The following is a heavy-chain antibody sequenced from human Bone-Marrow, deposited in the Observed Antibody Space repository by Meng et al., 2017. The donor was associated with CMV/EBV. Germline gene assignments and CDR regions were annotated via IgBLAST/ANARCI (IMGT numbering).Heavy chain of an antibody. V-gene: IGHV1-2*02. CDR3: GRERKDIWSGLDLDH. CDR1: GYTFTGYY. D-gene: IGHD3-3*01. Sequence: ASVKVSCKASGYTFTGYYMHWVRQAPGQGLEWMGWINPNSGGTNYAQKFQGRVTMTRDTSTTTVYLDLTNLKSEDTAVYYCGRERKDIWSGLDLDHWGQGTLVTVSS. J-gene: IGHJ4*02. CDR2: INPNSGGT.